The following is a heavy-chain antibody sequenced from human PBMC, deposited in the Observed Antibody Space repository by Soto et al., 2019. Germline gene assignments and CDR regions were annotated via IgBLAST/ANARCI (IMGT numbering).Heavy chain of an antibody. V-gene: IGHV3-74*01. CDR2: INSDGSST. J-gene: IGHJ4*02. CDR1: GFTFSSYW. Sequence: EVQLVESGGGLVQPGGSLRLSCAASGFTFSSYWMHWVRQAPGKGLVWVSRINSDGSSTRYADSVKGRFTISRDNAKNTLYLQMNSLRAEDTAVYYCAIRASYYDSSGYFDYWGQGTLVTVSS. D-gene: IGHD3-22*01. CDR3: AIRASYYDSSGYFDY.